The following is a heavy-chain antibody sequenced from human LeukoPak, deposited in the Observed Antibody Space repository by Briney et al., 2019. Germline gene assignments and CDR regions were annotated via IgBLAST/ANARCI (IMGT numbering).Heavy chain of an antibody. CDR1: GFTFSSYS. CDR2: ISSSSSYI. J-gene: IGHJ4*02. CDR3: ARDYSSSWYDYFDN. Sequence: PGGSLRLSCAASGFTFSSYSMNWVRQAPGKGLEWVSSISSSSSYIYFADSVKGRFTISRDNAKNSLYLQMNSLRAEDTAVYYCARDYSSSWYDYFDNWGEGTLVTVSS. D-gene: IGHD6-13*01. V-gene: IGHV3-21*01.